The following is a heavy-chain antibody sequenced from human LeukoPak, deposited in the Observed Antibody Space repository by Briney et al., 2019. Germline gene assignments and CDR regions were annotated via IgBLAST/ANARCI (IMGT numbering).Heavy chain of an antibody. CDR3: ARDGRHRYYYDSSGFYESWFDP. CDR1: GYTFTNYG. CDR2: ISTYNGYT. J-gene: IGHJ5*02. Sequence: AASVKVSCKASGYTFTNYGISWVRQAPGQGLEWMGWISTYNGYTKYAQKLQGRITMTTDTSTSTAYMELRSLRSDDTAVYYCARDGRHRYYYDSSGFYESWFDPWGQGTLVTVSS. D-gene: IGHD3-22*01. V-gene: IGHV1-18*01.